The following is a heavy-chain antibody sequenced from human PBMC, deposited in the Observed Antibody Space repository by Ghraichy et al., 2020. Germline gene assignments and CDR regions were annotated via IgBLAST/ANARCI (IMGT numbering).Heavy chain of an antibody. CDR1: GFTFSSYS. J-gene: IGHJ4*02. V-gene: IGHV3-48*02. CDR3: ARVHDFWSGYPFDY. Sequence: GGSLRLSCADSGFTFSSYSMNWVRQAPGKGLEWVSYISSSSSTIYYADSVKGRFTISRDNAKNSLYLQMNSLRDEDTAVYYCARVHDFWSGYPFDYWGQGTLVTVSS. D-gene: IGHD3-3*01. CDR2: ISSSSSTI.